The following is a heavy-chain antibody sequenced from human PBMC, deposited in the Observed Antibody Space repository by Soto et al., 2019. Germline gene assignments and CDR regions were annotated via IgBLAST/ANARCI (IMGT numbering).Heavy chain of an antibody. CDR1: GFTFSSYS. J-gene: IGHJ4*02. CDR3: ARGRGGSGCGCYTGMGY. V-gene: IGHV3-48*01. Sequence: EVQLVESGGGLVQPGGSLRLSCAASGFTFSSYSMNWVRQAPGKGLEWVSYISSSSSTIYYADSVKGRLTISRDNAKNSLCPKRNGGRSEDRSVYYCARGRGGSGCGCYTGMGYWGQGTLVTV. D-gene: IGHD2-15*01. CDR2: ISSSSSTI.